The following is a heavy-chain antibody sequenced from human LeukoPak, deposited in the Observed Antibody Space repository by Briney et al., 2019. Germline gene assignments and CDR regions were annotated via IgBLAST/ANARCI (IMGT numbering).Heavy chain of an antibody. V-gene: IGHV3-66*01. J-gene: IGHJ4*02. CDR2: IYSGGST. D-gene: IGHD6-13*01. CDR1: GFTVSSNY. CDR3: ARDGIAAAGTPGGLGY. Sequence: PGGSLRLSCAASGFTVSSNYMSWVRQAPGKGLEWVSVIYSGGSTYYADSVKGRFTISRDNSKNTLYLQMNSLGAEDTAVYYCARDGIAAAGTPGGLGYWGQGTLVTVSS.